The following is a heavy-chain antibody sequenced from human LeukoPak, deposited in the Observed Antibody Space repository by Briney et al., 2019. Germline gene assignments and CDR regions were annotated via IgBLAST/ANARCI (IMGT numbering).Heavy chain of an antibody. J-gene: IGHJ4*02. CDR3: ARDPAGNYYDSSGYYSDY. CDR1: GGTFSSYA. Sequence: ASVKVSCKASGGTFSSYAISWVRQAPGQGLEWMGRIIPILGIANYAQKFQGRVTITAGKSTSTAYMELSSLRSEDTAVYYCARDPAGNYYDSSGYYSDYWGQGTLVTVSS. D-gene: IGHD3-22*01. V-gene: IGHV1-69*04. CDR2: IIPILGIA.